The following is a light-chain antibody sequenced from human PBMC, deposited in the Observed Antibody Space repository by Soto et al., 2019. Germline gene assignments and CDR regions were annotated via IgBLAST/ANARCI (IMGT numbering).Light chain of an antibody. J-gene: IGLJ3*02. CDR1: SSNIGSNN. Sequence: QSVLTQPPSASGTPGQRVTISCSGSSSNIGSNNVNWYRQLPGTSPRLLIYSNNQRPAGVPDRFSGSKSGTSASLAISGLQSEDEADYYCAAWDDGLIGWVFGGGTKLTVL. CDR2: SNN. CDR3: AAWDDGLIGWV. V-gene: IGLV1-44*01.